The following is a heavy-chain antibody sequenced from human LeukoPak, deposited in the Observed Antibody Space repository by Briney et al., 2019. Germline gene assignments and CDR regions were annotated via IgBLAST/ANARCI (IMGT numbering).Heavy chain of an antibody. V-gene: IGHV4-61*02. J-gene: IGHJ4*02. CDR1: GASINSGSYY. CDR3: ATMDWNDGGYYFDY. D-gene: IGHD1-1*01. Sequence: PSETLSLTCTVSGASINSGSYYWAWIRQPAGKGLEWIGRIYTTGSTNYNPSLKSRVTVSVDTSKNHFYLKLSSVTAADTAVYYCATMDWNDGGYYFDYWGQGTLVTVSS. CDR2: IYTTGST.